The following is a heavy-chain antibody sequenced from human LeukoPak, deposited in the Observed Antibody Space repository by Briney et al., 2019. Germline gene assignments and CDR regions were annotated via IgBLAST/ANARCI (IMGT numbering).Heavy chain of an antibody. CDR1: GYTFTGYY. J-gene: IGHJ4*02. CDR2: INPNSGGT. V-gene: IGHV1-2*06. CDR3: ARDTYYYDSSGYSYYFDY. D-gene: IGHD3-22*01. Sequence: GASVKVSCRASGYTFTGYYMHWVRQAPGQGLEWMGRINPNSGGTNYAQKFQGRVTMTRDTSISTAYMELSRLRSDDTAVYYCARDTYYYDSSGYSYYFDYWGQGTLVTVSS.